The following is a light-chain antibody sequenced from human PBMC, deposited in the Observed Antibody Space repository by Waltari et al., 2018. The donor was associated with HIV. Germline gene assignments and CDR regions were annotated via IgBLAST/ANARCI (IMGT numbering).Light chain of an antibody. V-gene: IGLV3-19*01. CDR3: NSRDSSGNRLVV. Sequence: SSEVTQDPTVSVALGQTVRITCQGDSVRNYFPSWYQQKPGQAPVLVIYGENNRPSGIPDLFSGSTSGNTASLIITGAQAEDEAEYYCNSRDSSGNRLVVFGGGTKLTVL. CDR1: SVRNYF. CDR2: GEN. J-gene: IGLJ2*01.